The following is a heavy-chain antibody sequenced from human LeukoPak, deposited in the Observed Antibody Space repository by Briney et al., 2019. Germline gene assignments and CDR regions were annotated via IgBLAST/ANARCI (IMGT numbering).Heavy chain of an antibody. CDR1: GFTFSRYG. CDR3: AKGIWFGEFGDGVT. CDR2: IPYDGSNK. V-gene: IGHV3-30*02. Sequence: GGSLRLSCAASGFTFSRYGMHWVRQAPGKGLEWVAFIPYDGSNKYYADSVKGRFTISRDNSKNTLYLQMNSLRAEDTGVYYCAKGIWFGEFGDGVTWGQGTLVTVSS. J-gene: IGHJ4*02. D-gene: IGHD3-10*01.